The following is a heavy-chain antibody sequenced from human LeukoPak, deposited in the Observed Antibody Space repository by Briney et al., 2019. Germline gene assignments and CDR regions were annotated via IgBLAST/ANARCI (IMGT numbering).Heavy chain of an antibody. CDR3: ARVRLGELSHPIDY. V-gene: IGHV4-59*01. Sequence: SETLSLTCTVSGGSISSYYWSWIRQPPGKGLGWLGYIYYSGSTNYNPSLKNRVTISVDTSKNQFSLKLSSVTAADTAVYYCARVRLGELSHPIDYWGQGTLVTVSS. J-gene: IGHJ4*02. CDR2: IYYSGST. CDR1: GGSISSYY. D-gene: IGHD3-16*02.